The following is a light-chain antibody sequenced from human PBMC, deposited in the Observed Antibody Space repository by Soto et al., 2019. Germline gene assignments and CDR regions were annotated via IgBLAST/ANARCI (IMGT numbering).Light chain of an antibody. CDR1: QSVSSSY. J-gene: IGKJ1*01. CDR3: QQYGTSPWT. V-gene: IGKV3-20*01. CDR2: GAS. Sequence: IVLTQSPGTLSLSPGERATLSCRAGQSVSSSYLAWYQQKPGQDPRLLIYGASSRATGIPDRFSGSGSGTDFTLTISRLEPEDFAVYYCQQYGTSPWTFGQGTKVEIK.